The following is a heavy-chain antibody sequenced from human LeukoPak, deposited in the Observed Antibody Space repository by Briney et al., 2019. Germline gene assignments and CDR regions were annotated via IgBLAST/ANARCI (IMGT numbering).Heavy chain of an antibody. CDR2: IYTSGST. V-gene: IGHV4-4*07. CDR3: ARDRGYSYAFDY. D-gene: IGHD5-18*01. Sequence: SETLSLTCTVSGGSFSSYYLSWIRQPAGKGLEWIGRIYTSGSTNYNPSLKSRVTISIDTSKNQFSLKLNSVTAADTAVYYCARDRGYSYAFDYWGQGTLVTVSS. CDR1: GGSFSSYY. J-gene: IGHJ4*02.